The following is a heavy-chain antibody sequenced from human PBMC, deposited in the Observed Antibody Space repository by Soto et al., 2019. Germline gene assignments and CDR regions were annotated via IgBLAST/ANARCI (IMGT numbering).Heavy chain of an antibody. CDR2: ISYDGSNK. Sequence: GGSLRLSCAASGFTFSSYGMHWVRQAPGKGLEWVAVISYDGSNKYYADSVKGRFTISRDNSKNTLYLQINSLRAEETAVYYCAKDKFGAGATTGCFDYWGQGTLVTVSS. D-gene: IGHD1-26*01. J-gene: IGHJ4*02. CDR1: GFTFSSYG. CDR3: AKDKFGAGATTGCFDY. V-gene: IGHV3-30*18.